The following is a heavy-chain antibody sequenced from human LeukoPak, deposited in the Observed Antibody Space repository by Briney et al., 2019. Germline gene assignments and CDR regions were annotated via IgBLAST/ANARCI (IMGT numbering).Heavy chain of an antibody. CDR2: IKQDGSEK. D-gene: IGHD3-10*02. J-gene: IGHJ6*04. V-gene: IGHV3-7*01. CDR1: GFTFSTYS. CDR3: AELGITMIGGV. Sequence: GGSLRLSCAASGFTFSTYSMNWVRQAPGKGLEWVANIKQDGSEKYYVDSVKGRFTISRDNAKNSLYLQMNSLRAEDTAVYYCAELGITMIGGVWGKGTTVTISS.